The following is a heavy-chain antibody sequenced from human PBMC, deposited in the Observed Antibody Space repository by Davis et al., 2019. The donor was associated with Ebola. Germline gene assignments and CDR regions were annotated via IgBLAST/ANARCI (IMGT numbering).Heavy chain of an antibody. Sequence: GRFSISRDNAKNSLYVQMNSLRAEDTAVYYCTSRPGTAVAGPGDYWGQGTLVTVSS. J-gene: IGHJ4*02. CDR3: TSRPGTAVAGPGDY. D-gene: IGHD6-19*01. V-gene: IGHV3-11*03.